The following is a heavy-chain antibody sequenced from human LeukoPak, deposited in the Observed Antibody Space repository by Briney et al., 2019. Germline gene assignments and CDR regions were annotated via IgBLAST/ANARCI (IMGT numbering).Heavy chain of an antibody. V-gene: IGHV3-21*01. CDR2: ISSSSSYI. Sequence: PGGSLRLSCAASGFTFSSYSMNWVRQAPGKGLEWVSSISSSSSYIYYADSVKGRFTISRDNAKNSLYLQMNSLRAEDTAVYYCARDHYPGGRITMVRRVIIYYFDYWGQGTLVTVSS. D-gene: IGHD3-10*01. J-gene: IGHJ4*02. CDR1: GFTFSSYS. CDR3: ARDHYPGGRITMVRRVIIYYFDY.